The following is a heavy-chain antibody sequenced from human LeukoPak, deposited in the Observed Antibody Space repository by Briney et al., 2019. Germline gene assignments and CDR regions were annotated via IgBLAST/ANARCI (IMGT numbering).Heavy chain of an antibody. CDR3: AIDHDWAFDY. CDR2: ISPRSDIK. J-gene: IGHJ4*02. V-gene: IGHV3-48*02. CDR1: GFTFSSYI. D-gene: IGHD3-9*01. Sequence: GGSLRDSCAASGFTFSSYIMNWVRQAPGKGLELVSHISPRSDIKSYADSVKGRFTISRENAKNSLFLQMNSLRDEDTAVYYCAIDHDWAFDYWGPGTLVTVSS.